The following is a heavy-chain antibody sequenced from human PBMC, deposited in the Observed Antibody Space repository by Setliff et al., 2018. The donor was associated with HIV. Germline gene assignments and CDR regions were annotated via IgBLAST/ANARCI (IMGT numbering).Heavy chain of an antibody. J-gene: IGHJ6*03. CDR3: ARAQREDVSDYYYMDV. D-gene: IGHD6-25*01. Sequence: GGSLRLSCAASGFTFSSYAMNWVRQAPGKGLEWVSGISGSGGNTFYVDSMKGRFTISRDNSKNTLYLQMNSLRAEDTAIYYCARAQREDVSDYYYMDVWGKGTTVTVSS. V-gene: IGHV3-23*01. CDR1: GFTFSSYA. CDR2: ISGSGGNT.